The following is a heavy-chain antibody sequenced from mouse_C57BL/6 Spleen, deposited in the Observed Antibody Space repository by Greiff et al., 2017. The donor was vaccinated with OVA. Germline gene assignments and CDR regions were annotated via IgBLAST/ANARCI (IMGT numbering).Heavy chain of an antibody. V-gene: IGHV5-12*01. CDR2: ISNGGGST. CDR3: ARQGVAMDY. Sequence: VKLVESGGGLVQPGGSLKLSCAASGFTFSDYYMYWVRQTPEKRLEWVAYISNGGGSTYYPDTVKGRFTISRDNAKNTLYLQMSRLKAEDTAMYYCARQGVAMDYWGQGTSVTVSS. J-gene: IGHJ4*01. CDR1: GFTFSDYY.